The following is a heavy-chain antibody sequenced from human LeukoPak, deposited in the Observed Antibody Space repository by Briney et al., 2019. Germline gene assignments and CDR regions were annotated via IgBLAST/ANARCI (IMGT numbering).Heavy chain of an antibody. Sequence: GGSLRLSCAASGFTFDDYGMSWVRQAPGKGLVWVSRINGDGGSRNYADSVKGRFTISRDNAKNTLYLQMSSLRVEDTAVYYCASASSHRTAAGGDYWGQGTLVTVST. V-gene: IGHV3-74*01. D-gene: IGHD6-13*01. CDR3: ASASSHRTAAGGDY. J-gene: IGHJ4*02. CDR1: GFTFDDYG. CDR2: INGDGGSR.